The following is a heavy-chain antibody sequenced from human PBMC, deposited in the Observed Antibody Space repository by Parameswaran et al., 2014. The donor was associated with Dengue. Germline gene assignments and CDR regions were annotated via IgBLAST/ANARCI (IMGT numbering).Heavy chain of an antibody. D-gene: IGHD2-2*01. CDR2: ISSSGSTI. V-gene: IGHV3-48*03. Sequence: QAGGSLRLSCAASGFTFSSYEMNWVRQAPGKGLEWVSYISSSGSTIYYADSVKGRFTISRDNAKNSLYLQMNSLRAEDTAVYYCARFLQVPAAIRAGMDVWGQGTTVTVSS. CDR3: ARFLQVPAAIRAGMDV. J-gene: IGHJ6*02. CDR1: GFTFSSYE.